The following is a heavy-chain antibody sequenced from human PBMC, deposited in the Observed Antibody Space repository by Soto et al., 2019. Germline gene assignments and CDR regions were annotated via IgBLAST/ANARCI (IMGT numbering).Heavy chain of an antibody. V-gene: IGHV4-4*07. CDR1: GASITSSSY. CDR3: ARGMTPPGAPAWYYFDS. CDR2: FSLSGTT. J-gene: IGHJ4*02. D-gene: IGHD2-8*02. Sequence: QLQLQESGPGLMKPSETLSLTCTVSGASITSSSYWSWIRQPAGKGLEWIGRFSLSGTTNYNPSLRSRVTMSADVSKNQFSLRLNSVTAADTALYYCARGMTPPGAPAWYYFDSWGQGTLVTVSS.